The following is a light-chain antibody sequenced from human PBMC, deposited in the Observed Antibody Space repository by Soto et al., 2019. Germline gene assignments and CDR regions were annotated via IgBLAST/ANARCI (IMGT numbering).Light chain of an antibody. CDR2: SNN. CDR3: AAWDDSLNGVV. V-gene: IGLV1-44*01. Sequence: QAVVTQPPSASGTPGRRVTISCFGTSSNIGSITVNWYQQLPGTAPKLLIYSNNQRPSGVPDRFSGSKSGTSASLAISGLQSEDEADYYCAAWDDSLNGVVFGGGTKLTVL. J-gene: IGLJ2*01. CDR1: SSNIGSIT.